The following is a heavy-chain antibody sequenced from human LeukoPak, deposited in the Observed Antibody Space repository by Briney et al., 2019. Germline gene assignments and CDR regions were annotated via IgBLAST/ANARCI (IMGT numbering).Heavy chain of an antibody. D-gene: IGHD3-3*01. CDR1: GFTFSSYA. CDR2: ISYDATNE. V-gene: IGHV3-30-3*01. CDR3: ARVTLGVVIYYFDY. J-gene: IGHJ4*02. Sequence: GGSLRLSCAASGFTFSSYAVHWVRQAPGKGLEWVAVISYDATNEYYAESVKSRFTISRDNSKNTLYLQMNSLRAEDTAVYYCARVTLGVVIYYFDYWGQGTLVTVSS.